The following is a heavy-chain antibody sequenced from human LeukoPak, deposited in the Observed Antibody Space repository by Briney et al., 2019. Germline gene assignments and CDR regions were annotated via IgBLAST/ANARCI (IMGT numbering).Heavy chain of an antibody. Sequence: GASVKVSCKASGYTFTGYYMHWARQAPGQGLEWMGWINPNSGGTNYAQKFQGRVTMTRDTSISTAYMELSRLRSDDTAVYYCARERVVVPAVYFDPWGQGTLVTVSS. D-gene: IGHD2-2*01. CDR3: ARERVVVPAVYFDP. V-gene: IGHV1-2*02. CDR1: GYTFTGYY. J-gene: IGHJ5*02. CDR2: INPNSGGT.